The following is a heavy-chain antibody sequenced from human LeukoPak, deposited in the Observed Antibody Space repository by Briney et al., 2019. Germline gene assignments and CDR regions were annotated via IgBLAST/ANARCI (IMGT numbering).Heavy chain of an antibody. V-gene: IGHV1-18*04. CDR1: GYTFTSYY. J-gene: IGHJ4*02. D-gene: IGHD5-24*01. CDR2: ISAYNGNT. CDR3: ARFEMATITPFDY. Sequence: ASVKVSCKASGYTFTSYYMHWVRQAPGQGLEWMGWISAYNGNTNYAQKLQGRVTMTTDTSTSTAYMELRSLRSDDTAVYYCARFEMATITPFDYWGQGTLVTVSS.